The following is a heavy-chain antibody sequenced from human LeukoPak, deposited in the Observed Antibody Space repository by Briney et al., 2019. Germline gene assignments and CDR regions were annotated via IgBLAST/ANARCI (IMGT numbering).Heavy chain of an antibody. CDR3: ARSVVAATATFDY. Sequence: GGSLRLSCAASGFTFSYFYMTWIRQAPGKGLEWVSYISSSGSTIYYADSVKGRFTISRDNAKNSLYLQMNSLRAEDTAVYYCARSVVAATATFDYWGQGTLVTVSS. J-gene: IGHJ4*02. D-gene: IGHD2-15*01. CDR1: GFTFSYFY. CDR2: ISSSGSTI. V-gene: IGHV3-11*04.